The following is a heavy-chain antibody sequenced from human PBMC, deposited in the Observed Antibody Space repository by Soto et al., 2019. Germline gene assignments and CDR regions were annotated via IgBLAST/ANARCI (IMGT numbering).Heavy chain of an antibody. CDR1: GFTFSDHD. D-gene: IGHD1-7*01. V-gene: IGHV3-72*01. J-gene: IGHJ5*02. Sequence: FLRLSCAASGFTFSDHDMDWVRQAPGKGLEWVGRIRNKANSYTTIYAASVKGRFTFSRDDSKNSLYFQMNSLKTEDTAVYYCTRVVRSTVGQNYFDPWGQGTQVTVSS. CDR3: TRVVRSTVGQNYFDP. CDR2: IRNKANSYTT.